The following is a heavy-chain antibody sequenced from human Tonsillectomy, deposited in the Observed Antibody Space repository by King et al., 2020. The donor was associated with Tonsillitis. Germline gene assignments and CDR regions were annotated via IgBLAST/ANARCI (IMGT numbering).Heavy chain of an antibody. J-gene: IGHJ4*02. CDR3: ARGVDEWGTDY. CDR1: GFTFSNYP. V-gene: IGHV3-30*01. D-gene: IGHD3-16*01. Sequence: QLVQSGGGVVQPGRSLRLSCAASGFTFSNYPIHWVRQAPGKGLEWVAVISYDGINKYFADSVKGRFTISRDNSQNTMYLQVTSLRVEDTAVYYCARGVDEWGTDYWGQGTLVTVSS. CDR2: ISYDGINK.